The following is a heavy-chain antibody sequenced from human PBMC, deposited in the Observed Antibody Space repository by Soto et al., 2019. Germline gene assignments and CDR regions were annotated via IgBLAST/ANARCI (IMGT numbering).Heavy chain of an antibody. V-gene: IGHV4-4*02. CDR3: ARVGDYYGMDV. D-gene: IGHD2-15*01. CDR1: GGSISSSNW. CDR2: IYHSGGT. Sequence: SETLSLTCAVSGGSISSSNWWSWVRQPPGKGLEWIGEIYHSGGTSYNPSLKSRVTISVDKSKNQFSLKLSTVTAADTAVYYCARVGDYYGMDVWGQGTTVTVSS. J-gene: IGHJ6*02.